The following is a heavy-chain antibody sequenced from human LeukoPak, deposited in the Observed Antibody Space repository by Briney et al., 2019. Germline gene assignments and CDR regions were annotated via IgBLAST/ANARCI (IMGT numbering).Heavy chain of an antibody. CDR3: SRDRLGGLDL. J-gene: IGHJ5*02. D-gene: IGHD5-12*01. CDR2: ISTMSNYI. Sequence: GGSLRLSCAASGFDFSTYAINWLRQAPGKGLEWVSSISTMSNYIFYGDSVKGRFTISRDNAKNSVYLQMNSLRPDDTAVYYCSRDRLGGLDLWGQGTLVTVSS. CDR1: GFDFSTYA. V-gene: IGHV3-21*06.